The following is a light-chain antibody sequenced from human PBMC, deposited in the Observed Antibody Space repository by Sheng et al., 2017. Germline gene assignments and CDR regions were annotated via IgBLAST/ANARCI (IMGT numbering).Light chain of an antibody. V-gene: IGLV2-14*03. CDR1: SNDVGGYDY. J-gene: IGLJ1*01. Sequence: QSALTQPASVSGSPGQSITISCTGTSNDVGGYDYVSWYQQHPGKAPKLIIYDVNNRPSRGFVDRFSSSKSGNTASLTISGLQAEDEADYYCSSYTSSSTTVFGTGTNGHRP. CDR2: DVN. CDR3: SSYTSSSTTV.